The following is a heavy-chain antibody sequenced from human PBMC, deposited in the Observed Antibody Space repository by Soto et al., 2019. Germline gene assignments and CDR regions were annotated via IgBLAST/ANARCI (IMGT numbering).Heavy chain of an antibody. CDR2: IIPIFGTA. J-gene: IGHJ5*02. CDR1: GGTFSSYA. CDR3: ASRGYDYVWGSYRYRWFDP. Sequence: SVKVSCKASGGTFSSYAISWVRQSPGQGLEWMGGIIPIFGTANCAQKFQGRVTITADESTSTAYMELSSLRSEDTAVYYCASRGYDYVWGSYRYRWFDPWGQGTLVTVSS. V-gene: IGHV1-69*13. D-gene: IGHD3-16*02.